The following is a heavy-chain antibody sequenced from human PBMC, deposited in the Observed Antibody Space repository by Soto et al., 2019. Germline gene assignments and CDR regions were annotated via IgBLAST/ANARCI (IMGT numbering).Heavy chain of an antibody. D-gene: IGHD5-18*01. CDR2: ISSCSSYI. Sequence: PGRSLRLSCAASGFTFSSYSMNWVRQAPGKGLEWVSSISSCSSYIYYADSVKGRFTISRDNAKNSLYLQMNSLRAEDTAVYYCASGDTAMDRTYYYYYYGMDVWGQGTTVTVSS. CDR1: GFTFSSYS. J-gene: IGHJ6*02. CDR3: ASGDTAMDRTYYYYYYGMDV. V-gene: IGHV3-21*01.